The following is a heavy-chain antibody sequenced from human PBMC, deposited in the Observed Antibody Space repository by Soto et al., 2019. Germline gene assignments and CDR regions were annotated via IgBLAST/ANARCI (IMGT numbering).Heavy chain of an antibody. CDR3: AREAIYGDYSHLLNY. V-gene: IGHV1-46*01. D-gene: IGHD4-17*01. CDR2: INPSGGST. Sequence: QVQLVQSGAEVKKPGASVKVSCKASGYTFTSYYMHWVRQAPGQGLEWMGIINPSGGSTSYSQKFQGRVTMTRDTSKSTVYMELSSLRSEDTAVYYCAREAIYGDYSHLLNYWGQGTLVTVSS. J-gene: IGHJ4*02. CDR1: GYTFTSYY.